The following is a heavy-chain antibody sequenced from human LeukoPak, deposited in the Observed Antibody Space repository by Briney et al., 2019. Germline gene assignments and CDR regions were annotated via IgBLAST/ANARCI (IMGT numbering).Heavy chain of an antibody. J-gene: IGHJ3*02. CDR2: IIPIFGTA. Sequence: SVKVSCKASGGTFSSYAISWVRQAPGQGLEGMGGIIPIFGTANYAQKFQGRVTITTDESTSTAYMELSSLRSEDTAVYYCARGRTMIVNDAFDIWGQGTMVTVSS. V-gene: IGHV1-69*05. D-gene: IGHD3-22*01. CDR1: GGTFSSYA. CDR3: ARGRTMIVNDAFDI.